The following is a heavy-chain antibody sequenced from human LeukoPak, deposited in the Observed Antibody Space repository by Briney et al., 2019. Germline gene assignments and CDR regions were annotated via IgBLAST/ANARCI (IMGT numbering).Heavy chain of an antibody. CDR2: IRAYNGNT. D-gene: IGHD2-21*02. Sequence: ASVKVSCKASGYTFTSYGISWVRQAPGQGLEWMGWIRAYNGNTNYAQKLQGRVTMTTDTSTSTAYMELRSLRSDDTAVYYCARSPTSDWVAYFDFWGQGTLVTVSS. V-gene: IGHV1-18*01. CDR1: GYTFTSYG. CDR3: ARSPTSDWVAYFDF. J-gene: IGHJ4*02.